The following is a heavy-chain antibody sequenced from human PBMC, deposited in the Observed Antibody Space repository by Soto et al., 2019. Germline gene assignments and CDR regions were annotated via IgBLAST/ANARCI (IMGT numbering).Heavy chain of an antibody. D-gene: IGHD2-15*01. CDR3: AREAHCSGGSCYVTDY. CDR2: ISAYNGNT. V-gene: IGHV1-18*01. CDR1: GYTFTSYG. Sequence: QVQLVQTGAEVKKPGASVKVSCKASGYTFTSYGISWVRQAPGQGLEWMGWISAYNGNTNYAQKLQGRVTMTTDTSTSTAYRELRSLRSDDTAVYYCAREAHCSGGSCYVTDYWGQGTLVTVSS. J-gene: IGHJ4*02.